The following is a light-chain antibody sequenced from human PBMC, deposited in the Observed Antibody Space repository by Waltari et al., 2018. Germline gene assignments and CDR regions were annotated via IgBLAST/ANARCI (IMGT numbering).Light chain of an antibody. CDR2: DVS. V-gene: IGLV2-14*01. CDR1: SSDVSGYNY. CDR3: SSYTTSYTVI. Sequence: QSALTQPASVSGSPGQSITISCTATSSDVSGYNYVSWYQQHPGKAPKLMIYDVSTRHSGVSKRFSGSKSGYTASLTISGLQAEDEADYYCSSYTTSYTVIFGGGTKLTVL. J-gene: IGLJ2*01.